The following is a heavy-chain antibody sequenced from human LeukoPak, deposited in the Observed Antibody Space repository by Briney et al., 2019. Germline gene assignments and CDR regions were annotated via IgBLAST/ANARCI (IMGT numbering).Heavy chain of an antibody. CDR3: ARHSDEQLGPYYFDY. Sequence: ETLSLTCTVSGGSISSSSYYWGWIRQPPGKGLEWIGSIYYSGSTYYNPSLKSRVTISVDTSKNQFSLKLSSVTAADTAVYYCARHSDEQLGPYYFDYWGQGTLVTVSS. J-gene: IGHJ4*02. CDR1: GGSISSSSYY. V-gene: IGHV4-39*01. D-gene: IGHD6-6*01. CDR2: IYYSGST.